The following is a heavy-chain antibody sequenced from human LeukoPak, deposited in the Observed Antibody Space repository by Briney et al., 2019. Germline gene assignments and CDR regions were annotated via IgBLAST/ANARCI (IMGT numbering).Heavy chain of an antibody. CDR1: GFTFGDYA. D-gene: IGHD2-2*01. CDR2: IRSKAYGCTT. Sequence: GGSLRLSCTASGFTFGDYAMSWVRQAPGKGLEWVGFIRSKAYGCTTEYAASVKGRFPISRDDSKSIAYLQMNSLKTEDTAVYYCTRMTCSSTSCYQDAFDIWGQGTMVTVSS. CDR3: TRMTCSSTSCYQDAFDI. J-gene: IGHJ3*02. V-gene: IGHV3-49*04.